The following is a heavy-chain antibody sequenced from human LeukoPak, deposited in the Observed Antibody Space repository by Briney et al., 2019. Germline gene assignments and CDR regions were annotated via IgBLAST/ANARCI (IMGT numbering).Heavy chain of an antibody. Sequence: ASVKVSCKASGYTFTGYYMNWVRQAPGQGLEWMGWINPNSGGTNYAQKFQGRVTMTRDTSISTAYMEVSRLRSDDTAVYYCAREGSGWYGNFDYWGQGTLVTASS. CDR1: GYTFTGYY. D-gene: IGHD6-19*01. V-gene: IGHV1-2*02. CDR2: INPNSGGT. J-gene: IGHJ4*02. CDR3: AREGSGWYGNFDY.